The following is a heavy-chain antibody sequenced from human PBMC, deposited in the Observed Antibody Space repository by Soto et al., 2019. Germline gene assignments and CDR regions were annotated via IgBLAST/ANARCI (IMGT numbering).Heavy chain of an antibody. D-gene: IGHD6-19*01. CDR2: IYYSGST. CDR1: GGSISSSSYY. V-gene: IGHV4-39*07. Sequence: SETLSLTCTVSGGSISSSSYYWGWIRQPPGKGLEWIGSIYYSGSTYYNPSLKSRVTISVDTSKNTLYLQMNSLRAEDTAVYYCAKDQWLAPMVDYWGQGTLVTVSS. CDR3: AKDQWLAPMVDY. J-gene: IGHJ4*02.